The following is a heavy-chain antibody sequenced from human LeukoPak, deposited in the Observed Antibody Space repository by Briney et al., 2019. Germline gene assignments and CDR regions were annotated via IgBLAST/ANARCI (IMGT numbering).Heavy chain of an antibody. CDR1: GFTVSSSH. D-gene: IGHD6-13*01. CDR3: ARRSPIAGAGPRRLED. V-gene: IGHV3-53*01. J-gene: IGHJ4*02. CDR2: IYSGGST. Sequence: GSLRLSCAASGFTVSSSHMSWVRLAPGKGLEWVSIIYSGGSTSYADSVKGRFIISRDNSKNTLYLQMNSLRAEDTAVYYCARRSPIAGAGPRRLEDWGQGTLVTVSS.